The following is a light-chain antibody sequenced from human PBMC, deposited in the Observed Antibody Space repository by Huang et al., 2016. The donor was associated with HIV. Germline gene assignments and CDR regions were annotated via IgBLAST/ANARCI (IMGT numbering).Light chain of an antibody. Sequence: EIMMTQPPATLSVSPGGIATLACRASQNVRNNLAWYQQKTGHDTRLLLYATSTRASGSPARFRGSGSGTEFTLTISVLQSEDVAFYYCQQYDNWPPGLTFGGGTKIEI. J-gene: IGKJ4*01. CDR1: QNVRNN. CDR3: QQYDNWPPGLT. V-gene: IGKV3D-15*01. CDR2: ATS.